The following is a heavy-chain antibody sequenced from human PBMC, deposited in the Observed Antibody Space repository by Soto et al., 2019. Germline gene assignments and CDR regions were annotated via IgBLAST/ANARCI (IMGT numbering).Heavy chain of an antibody. CDR3: ARGDYYYDSGGGRGYGMDV. J-gene: IGHJ6*02. V-gene: IGHV4-31*03. CDR2: IYYSGST. Sequence: QVQLQESGPGLVKPSQTLSLTCTVSGGSISSGGYYWSWIRQHPGKGLEWIGYIYYSGSTYYNPPLKSGVTISVDASKNPFSLKLSSVTAADRAVYYCARGDYYYDSGGGRGYGMDVWGQGTTVTVSS. CDR1: GGSISSGGYY. D-gene: IGHD3-22*01.